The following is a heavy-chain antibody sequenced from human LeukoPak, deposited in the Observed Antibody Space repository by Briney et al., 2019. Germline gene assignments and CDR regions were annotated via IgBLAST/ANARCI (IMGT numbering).Heavy chain of an antibody. V-gene: IGHV3-23*01. CDR1: GFTFSTYA. CDR2: VSGTGGST. D-gene: IGHD3-22*01. J-gene: IGHJ4*02. CDR3: TPYYYDSSGTRAFDY. Sequence: GGSLRLSCAASGFTFSTYAMSWVRQAPGKGLEWVSDVSGTGGSTYYADSVKGRFTISRDNSKNTLYLQMNSLRAEDTAVYYCTPYYYDSSGTRAFDYWGQGTLVTVSS.